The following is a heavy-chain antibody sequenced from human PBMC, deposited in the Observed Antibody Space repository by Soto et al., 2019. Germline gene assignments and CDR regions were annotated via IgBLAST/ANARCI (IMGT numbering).Heavy chain of an antibody. CDR2: VSYSGTT. V-gene: IGHV4-39*01. J-gene: IGHJ4*02. CDR3: ARGNDYDRDSNRHYYFDH. D-gene: IGHD3-16*02. Sequence: QLQLQESGPGLVKPSETLTLTCTVSGGFISRRNQYLGWIRQPPGKGLEWVGSVSYSGTTYHSPSLEGRLTISADATQTQFSLRLSSVTAADTAVYYCARGNDYDRDSNRHYYFDHWGQGALVTVSS. CDR1: GGFISRRNQY.